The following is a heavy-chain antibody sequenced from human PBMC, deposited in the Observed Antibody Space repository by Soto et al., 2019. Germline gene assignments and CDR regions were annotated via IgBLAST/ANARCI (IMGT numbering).Heavy chain of an antibody. J-gene: IGHJ6*02. CDR1: GYTFTGYY. D-gene: IGHD2-15*01. CDR2: INPNSGGT. V-gene: IGHV1-2*04. CDR3: ARAPYCSGGSCRPIPYSKGVDYYYGMDV. Sequence: GASVKVSCKASGYTFTGYYMHWVRQAPGQGLEWMGWINPNSGGTNYAQKLQGWVTMTRDTSISTAYMELSRLRSDDTAVYYCARAPYCSGGSCRPIPYSKGVDYYYGMDVWGQGTTVTVSS.